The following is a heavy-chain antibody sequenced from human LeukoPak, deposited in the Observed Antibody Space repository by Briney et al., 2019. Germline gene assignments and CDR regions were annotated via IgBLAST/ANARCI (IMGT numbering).Heavy chain of an antibody. CDR3: ARSRGSLLSYCAGVCSVFDH. V-gene: IGHV4-59*08. J-gene: IGHJ4*02. D-gene: IGHD2-21*02. Sequence: SETLSLTCIVSGDSFSNFYWSWIRQPPGKAVVWIGYISYSGSTNYNLSLKSRVAISVDTSKNQFSLKVTSVTAADTAVYYCARSRGSLLSYCAGVCSVFDHWGQGTLVTVSS. CDR2: ISYSGST. CDR1: GDSFSNFY.